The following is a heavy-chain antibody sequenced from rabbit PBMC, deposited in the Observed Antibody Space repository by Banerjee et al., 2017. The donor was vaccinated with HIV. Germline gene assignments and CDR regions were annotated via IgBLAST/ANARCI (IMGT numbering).Heavy chain of an antibody. V-gene: IGHV1S45*01. Sequence: QEQLVGSGGGLVQPEGSLTLTCTASGFSFSSSYYMCWVRQAPGKGLEWIACIDAGDNGDTYYASWAKGRFTISKTSSTTVTLQVTSLTAADTATYFCARDLAGVIGWNFDLWGPGTLVTVS. CDR2: IDAGDNGDT. J-gene: IGHJ4*01. CDR3: ARDLAGVIGWNFDL. D-gene: IGHD4-1*01. CDR1: GFSFSSSYY.